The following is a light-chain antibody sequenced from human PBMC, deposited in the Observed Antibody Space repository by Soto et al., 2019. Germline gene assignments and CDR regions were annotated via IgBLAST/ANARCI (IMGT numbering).Light chain of an antibody. CDR1: QSISTE. CDR2: SAS. Sequence: EIVMTQSPATLSVSPGERATLSCRASQSISTELAWYQQKPGQPPRLLIYSASTRATGVPARFTGSGSGSEFTLTISGLQSADFVVYYCQQGHNWPLTFGQGTRLEI. J-gene: IGKJ2*01. V-gene: IGKV3-15*01. CDR3: QQGHNWPLT.